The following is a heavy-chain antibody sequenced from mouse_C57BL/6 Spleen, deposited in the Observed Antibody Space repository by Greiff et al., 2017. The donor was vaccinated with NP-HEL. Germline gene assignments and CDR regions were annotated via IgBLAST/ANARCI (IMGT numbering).Heavy chain of an antibody. J-gene: IGHJ2*01. CDR2: IYPGDGDT. Sequence: QVQLKQSGPELVKPGASVKISCKASGYAFSSSWMNWVKQRPGKGLEWIRRIYPGDGDTNYNGKFKGKATLTADKSSSTAYMQLSSLTSEDSAVYFCARDFHYYGSWDLDFDYWGQGTTLTVSS. D-gene: IGHD1-1*01. CDR1: GYAFSSSW. CDR3: ARDFHYYGSWDLDFDY. V-gene: IGHV1-82*01.